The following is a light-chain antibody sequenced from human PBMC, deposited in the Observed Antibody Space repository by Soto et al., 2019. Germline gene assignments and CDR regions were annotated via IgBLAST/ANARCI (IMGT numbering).Light chain of an antibody. CDR2: RNN. V-gene: IGLV1-47*02. CDR1: SSKIGSNY. CDR3: AAWDDSLSVV. Sequence: QSVLTQPPSASGTPVQRVTISCSGSSSKIGSNYVYWYQQLPGTAPKLLIDRNNQRPAGVPDQISGSKSGTSASLAISGLRAEDKADYYCAAWDDSLSVVFGGGSKLTVL. J-gene: IGLJ2*01.